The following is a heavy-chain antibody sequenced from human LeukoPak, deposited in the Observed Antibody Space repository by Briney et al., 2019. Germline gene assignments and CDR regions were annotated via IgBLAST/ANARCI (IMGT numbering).Heavy chain of an antibody. CDR2: IYYSGST. V-gene: IGHV4-59*01. J-gene: IGHJ3*02. CDR3: ARDDDSSDAFDI. Sequence: SETLSLTCTVSGGSISSYYWSWIRQPPGKGQEWIGYIYYSGSTNYNPSLKSRVTISVDTSKNQFSLKLSSVTAADTAVYYCARDDDSSDAFDIWGQGTMVTVSS. D-gene: IGHD3-22*01. CDR1: GGSISSYY.